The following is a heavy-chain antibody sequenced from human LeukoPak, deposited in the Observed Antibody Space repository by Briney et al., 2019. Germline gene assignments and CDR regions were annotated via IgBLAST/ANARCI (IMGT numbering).Heavy chain of an antibody. CDR1: GGSISSGSYY. D-gene: IGHD3-3*01. CDR2: IYTSGST. V-gene: IGHV4-61*02. Sequence: SETLSLTCTVSGGSISSGSYYWSWIRQPAGKGLEWIGRIYTSGSTNYNPSLKSRVTISVDTSKNQFSLKLSSVTAADTAVYYCARGGDFWSGSNNWFDPWGQGTLVTVSS. CDR3: ARGGDFWSGSNNWFDP. J-gene: IGHJ5*02.